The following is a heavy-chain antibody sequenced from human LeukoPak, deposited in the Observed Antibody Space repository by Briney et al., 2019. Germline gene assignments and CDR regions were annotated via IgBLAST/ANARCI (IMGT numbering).Heavy chain of an antibody. V-gene: IGHV4-61*02. D-gene: IGHD2-15*01. CDR3: AREDRYCSGGSCYS. J-gene: IGHJ4*02. Sequence: SETLSLTCTVSGGSISSGSYYWSWIRQPAGKGLEWIGRIYTSGSTNYNPSLKSRVIISVDTSKNQFSLELSSVTAAATAVYYCAREDRYCSGGSCYSWGQGTLVTVSS. CDR1: GGSISSGSYY. CDR2: IYTSGST.